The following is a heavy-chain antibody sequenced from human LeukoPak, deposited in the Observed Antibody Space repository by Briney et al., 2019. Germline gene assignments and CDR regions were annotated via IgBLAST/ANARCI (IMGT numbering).Heavy chain of an antibody. CDR3: ARFSPNYYDSSGYYYSPGNDAFDI. CDR1: GGSISSSSYY. V-gene: IGHV4-39*01. Sequence: SETLSLTCTVSGGSISSSSYYWGWIRQPPGKGLEWIGSIYYSGSTYYNPSLKSRVTISVDTSKNQFSLKLSSVTAAGTAVYYCARFSPNYYDSSGYYYSPGNDAFDIWGQGTMVTVSS. D-gene: IGHD3-22*01. J-gene: IGHJ3*02. CDR2: IYYSGST.